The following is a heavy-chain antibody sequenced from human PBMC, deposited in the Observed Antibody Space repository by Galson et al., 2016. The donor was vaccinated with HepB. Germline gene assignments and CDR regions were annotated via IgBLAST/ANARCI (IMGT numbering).Heavy chain of an antibody. CDR3: SSLGNYNFWMGYPNYYYYHAMDV. CDR2: IYYSGNT. D-gene: IGHD3-3*01. CDR1: GGSISSDF. J-gene: IGHJ6*02. Sequence: SETLSLTCTVSGGSISSDFWSWIRQPPGKGLEWLGYIYYSGNTTYNPSLKNRVTMSVDTSKNQFSLTLSAVTAAATAVYYWSSLGNYNFWMGYPNYYYYHAMDVWGQGTTVTVS. V-gene: IGHV4-59*08.